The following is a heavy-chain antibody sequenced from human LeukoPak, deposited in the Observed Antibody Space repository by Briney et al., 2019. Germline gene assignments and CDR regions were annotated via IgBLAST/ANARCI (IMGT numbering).Heavy chain of an antibody. Sequence: GGSLRLSCAASGFTVSSNYMSWGRQAPGKGLEWVSVIYSGGSTYYADSVKGRFTISRDNSKNTLYLQMNSLRAEDTAVYYCARATHRPPGDFYRVDGMDVWGQGTTVTVSS. J-gene: IGHJ6*02. CDR1: GFTVSSNY. CDR2: IYSGGST. D-gene: IGHD3-16*02. CDR3: ARATHRPPGDFYRVDGMDV. V-gene: IGHV3-66*01.